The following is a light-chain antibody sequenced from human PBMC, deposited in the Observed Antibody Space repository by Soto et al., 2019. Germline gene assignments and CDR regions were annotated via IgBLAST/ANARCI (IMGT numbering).Light chain of an antibody. CDR2: GAS. CDR1: QSVSSSY. J-gene: IGKJ1*01. V-gene: IGKV3D-20*02. CDR3: QQRSNW. Sequence: EIVLTQSPGTLSLSPGERATLSCRASQSVSSSYLAWYQQKPGQAPRLLIYGASSRATGIPDRFSGSGSGTDFTLTISSLEPEDFAVYYCQQRSNWFGQGTKVDIK.